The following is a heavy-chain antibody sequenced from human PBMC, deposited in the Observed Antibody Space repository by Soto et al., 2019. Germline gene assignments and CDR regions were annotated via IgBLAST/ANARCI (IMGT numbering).Heavy chain of an antibody. CDR2: IYYSGST. CDR3: SRYGGDWDEAFDI. CDR1: GGSISSGGYY. J-gene: IGHJ3*02. Sequence: QVQLQESGPGLVKPSQTLSLTCTVSGGSISSGGYYWSWIRQHPGKGLEWIGYIYYSGSTYYNPSLKSRVTTSVDTSKNQFSLKLSSVTAADTAVYYCSRYGGDWDEAFDIWGQGTMVTVSS. D-gene: IGHD2-21*02. V-gene: IGHV4-31*03.